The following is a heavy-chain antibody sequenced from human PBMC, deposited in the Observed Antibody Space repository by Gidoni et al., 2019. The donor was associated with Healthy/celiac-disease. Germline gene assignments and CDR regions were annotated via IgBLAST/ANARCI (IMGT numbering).Heavy chain of an antibody. CDR2: ISAYNGNT. J-gene: IGHJ2*01. CDR1: GYTFTSYG. CDR3: RWLAGGQNWYFDL. Sequence: QVQLVQSGAEVMKPGASVKVTCKASGYTFTSYGISWVRQAPGQGLEWMGWISAYNGNTNYAQKLQGRVNMNTDTSTSTAYMKLRSMRADDTAVYYCRWLAGGQNWYFDLWGRGTLVTVSS. D-gene: IGHD6-19*01. V-gene: IGHV1-18*01.